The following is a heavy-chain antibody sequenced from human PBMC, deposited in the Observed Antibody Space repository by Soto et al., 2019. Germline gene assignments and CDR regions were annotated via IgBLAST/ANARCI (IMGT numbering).Heavy chain of an antibody. CDR1: GFTFSTHV. V-gene: IGHV3-30-3*01. Sequence: QVHLVESGGGVVQPGRSLRLSCVASGFTFSTHVLHWVRQAPGKGLEWVAVASPTETIKIYADSVKGRFTISRDNSRSTLYLQMNSLRPEDTVIYYCARDPIPGAPDYLDYWGQGTLVTVSS. J-gene: IGHJ4*02. CDR2: ASPTETIK. CDR3: ARDPIPGAPDYLDY. D-gene: IGHD2-2*01.